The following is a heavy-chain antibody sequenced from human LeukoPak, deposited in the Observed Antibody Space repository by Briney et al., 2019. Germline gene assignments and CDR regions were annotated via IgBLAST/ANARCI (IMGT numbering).Heavy chain of an antibody. V-gene: IGHV3-23*01. CDR2: IDYSGGST. CDR1: GFKFSSYA. J-gene: IGHJ4*02. CDR3: AGNSGWYGVS. Sequence: PGGSLRLSCAASGFKFSSYAMSWVRQAPGKGLEWVSSIDYSGGSTYYADSVKGRFTISRDNSKNTLYLQLNSLRGDDTAVYYCAGNSGWYGVSWGQGTLVTVSS. D-gene: IGHD6-19*01.